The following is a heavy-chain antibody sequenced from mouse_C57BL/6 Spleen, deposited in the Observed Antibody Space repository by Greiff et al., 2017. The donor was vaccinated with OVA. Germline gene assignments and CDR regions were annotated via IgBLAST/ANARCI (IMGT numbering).Heavy chain of an antibody. CDR2: IDPSDSYT. Sequence: QVQLQQSGAELVMPGASVKLSCKASGYTFTSYWMHWVKQRPGQGLEWIGEIDPSDSYTNYNQKFQGKSTLTVDKSSSTDYMQLSGLTSEDSAVYYCARFITAVVEGYYAMDYWGQGTSVTVSS. J-gene: IGHJ4*01. V-gene: IGHV1-69*01. D-gene: IGHD1-1*01. CDR3: ARFITAVVEGYYAMDY. CDR1: GYTFTSYW.